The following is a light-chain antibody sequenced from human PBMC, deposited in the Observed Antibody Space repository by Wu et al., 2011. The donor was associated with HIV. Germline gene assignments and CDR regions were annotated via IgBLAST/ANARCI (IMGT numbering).Light chain of an antibody. CDR3: QQYHTAPPT. J-gene: IGKJ2*01. V-gene: IGKV1-NL1*01. CDR2: LAS. Sequence: DIQLTQSPAFLSASVGDRVTITCRASQGISNFLAWYQQKPGKAPKLLLYLASRLESGVPSRFSGSGSATDYTLTVTGLQPEDFATYYCQQYHTAPPTFGQGTKLEIK. CDR1: QGISNF.